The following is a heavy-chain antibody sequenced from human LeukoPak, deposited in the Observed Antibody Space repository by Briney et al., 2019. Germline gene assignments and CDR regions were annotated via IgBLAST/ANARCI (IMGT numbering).Heavy chain of an antibody. D-gene: IGHD5-18*01. CDR2: VYYSGST. V-gene: IGHV4-59*08. Sequence: PSETLSLTCTVPGGSINSYYWSWLRQPPGKGLEWIGYVYYSGSTNYNPSLKSRVTISVDTSKNQFSLKLSSVTAADTAVYYCARYNAIQLWLSGGAFDIWGQGTMVTVSS. CDR1: GGSINSYY. J-gene: IGHJ3*02. CDR3: ARYNAIQLWLSGGAFDI.